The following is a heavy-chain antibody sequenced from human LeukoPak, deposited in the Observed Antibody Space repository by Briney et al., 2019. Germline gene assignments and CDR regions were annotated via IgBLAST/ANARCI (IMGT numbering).Heavy chain of an antibody. CDR2: IYYSGST. Sequence: SETLSLTCTVSGGSISSYYWSWIRQPPGKGLAWIGYIYYSGSTNYNPSLKSRVTISVDTSKNQFSLKLSSVTAADTAVYYCARSQQTEMEFDPWGQGTLVTVSS. V-gene: IGHV4-59*01. CDR1: GGSISSYY. D-gene: IGHD6-13*01. J-gene: IGHJ5*02. CDR3: ARSQQTEMEFDP.